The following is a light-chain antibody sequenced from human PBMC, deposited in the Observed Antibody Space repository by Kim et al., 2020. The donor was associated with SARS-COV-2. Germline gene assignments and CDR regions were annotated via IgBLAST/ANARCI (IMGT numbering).Light chain of an antibody. Sequence: VVLGQIVRITCQGDSLRSYYATWYQQKPGQAPILVIYGKNNRPSGIPDRFSGSSSGNTASLTITGTQAGDEADYYCNSRDSNENVFFGGGTQLTVL. V-gene: IGLV3-19*01. J-gene: IGLJ2*01. CDR1: SLRSYY. CDR3: NSRDSNENVF. CDR2: GKN.